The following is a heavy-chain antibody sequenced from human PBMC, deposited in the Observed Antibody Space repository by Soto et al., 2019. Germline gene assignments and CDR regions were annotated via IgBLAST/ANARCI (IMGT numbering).Heavy chain of an antibody. D-gene: IGHD6-19*01. CDR2: ISDNGGTT. J-gene: IGHJ4*02. CDR3: ASVGSSGWPKFSSRKLKNPAFDY. CDR1: EFTFSNYA. Sequence: GGSLRLSCAASEFTFSNYAMSWVRQAPWKGLEWVSSISDNGGTTYYADSVKGRFTISRDNSKNTLYLQMNSLRAEDTAVYYCASVGSSGWPKFSSRKLKNPAFDYWGQGTLVTVSS. V-gene: IGHV3-23*01.